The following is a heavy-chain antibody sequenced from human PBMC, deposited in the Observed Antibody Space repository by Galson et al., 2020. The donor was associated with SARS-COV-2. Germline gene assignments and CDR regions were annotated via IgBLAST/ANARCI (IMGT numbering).Heavy chain of an antibody. CDR3: AREILAEVGLGGNFDY. CDR1: GFTFSSYG. Sequence: PGGSLRLSCAASGFTFSSYGMHWVRQAPGKGLEWVAVIWYDGSNKYYADSVKGRFTISRDNSKNTLYLQMNSLRAEDTAVYYCAREILAEVGLGGNFDYWGQGTLVTASS. D-gene: IGHD1-26*01. CDR2: IWYDGSNK. V-gene: IGHV3-33*01. J-gene: IGHJ4*02.